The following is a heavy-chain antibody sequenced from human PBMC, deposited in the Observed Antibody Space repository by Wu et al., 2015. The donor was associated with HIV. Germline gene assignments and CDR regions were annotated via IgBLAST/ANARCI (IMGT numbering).Heavy chain of an antibody. Sequence: QVQLVQSGPKISKPGASVQVSCKAPEHTFTDFYIHWVRQAPGQVLEWMGWINANTGGTNYAQKFQGRVTMTRDTSVNTVYMELNRLISNDTAVYYCASAYASSGELGYWGQGSRVTVSS. D-gene: IGHD3-22*01. CDR1: EHTFTDFY. J-gene: IGHJ4*02. V-gene: IGHV1-2*02. CDR2: INANTGGT. CDR3: ASAYASSGELGY.